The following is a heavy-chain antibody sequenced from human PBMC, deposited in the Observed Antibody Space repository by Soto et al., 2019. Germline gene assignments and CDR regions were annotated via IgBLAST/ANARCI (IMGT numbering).Heavy chain of an antibody. Sequence: PGGSLRLSCAASGFTFSSYGMHWVRQAPGKGLEWVAVISYDGSNKYYADSVKGRFTISRDNSKNTLYLQMNSLRAEDTAVYYCAKDRDSSSWYYYYGMDVWGQGTTVTVSS. CDR1: GFTFSSYG. J-gene: IGHJ6*02. V-gene: IGHV3-30*18. D-gene: IGHD6-13*01. CDR3: AKDRDSSSWYYYYGMDV. CDR2: ISYDGSNK.